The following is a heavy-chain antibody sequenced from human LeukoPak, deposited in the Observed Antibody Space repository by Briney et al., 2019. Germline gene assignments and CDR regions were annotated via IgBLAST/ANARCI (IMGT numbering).Heavy chain of an antibody. CDR3: ARAPQQWLVRKNAFDI. D-gene: IGHD6-19*01. V-gene: IGHV1-69*06. CDR1: GGTFSSYA. Sequence: SVKVSCKASGGTFSSYAISWVRQAPGQGLEWMGGIIPIFGTANYAQKVQGRVTITADKSTSTAYMELSSLRSEDTAVYYCARAPQQWLVRKNAFDIWGQGTMVTVSS. CDR2: IIPIFGTA. J-gene: IGHJ3*02.